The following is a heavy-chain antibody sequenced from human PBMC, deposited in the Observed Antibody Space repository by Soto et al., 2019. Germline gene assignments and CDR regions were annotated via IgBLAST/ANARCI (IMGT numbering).Heavy chain of an antibody. D-gene: IGHD6-19*01. CDR1: GGSISSGGYY. J-gene: IGHJ6*02. CDR2: SYYSGST. V-gene: IGHV4-31*03. CDR3: ARQQWLWDYYDYGMDV. Sequence: QVQLQESGPGLVKPSQTLSLTCTVSGGSISSGGYYWSWIRQHPGKVLEWIGYSYYSGSTYYNPSLKSRVTISVDKSKNHCALTLSSVTAADTAVYYCARQQWLWDYYDYGMDVWGQGTTVTVSS.